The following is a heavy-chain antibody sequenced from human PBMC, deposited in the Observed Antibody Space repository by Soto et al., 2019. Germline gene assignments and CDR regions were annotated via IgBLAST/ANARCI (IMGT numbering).Heavy chain of an antibody. V-gene: IGHV4-34*01. CDR3: DRVAVAATLHYYGMDV. Sequence: LSLTCAVYGGSFCGYYWSWIRQPPGKGLEWSGEINHSGITNYNPFLKSRVTISVHTPKNHFSLQLTSVTAGDTAVYYCDRVAVAATLHYYGMDVWGQGTTVTVSS. CDR1: GGSFCGYY. J-gene: IGHJ6*02. CDR2: INHSGIT. D-gene: IGHD2-15*01.